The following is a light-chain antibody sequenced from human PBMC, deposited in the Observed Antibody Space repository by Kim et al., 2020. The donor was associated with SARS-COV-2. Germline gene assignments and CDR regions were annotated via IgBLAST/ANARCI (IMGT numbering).Light chain of an antibody. CDR3: QRYNNWTPSLT. J-gene: IGKJ4*01. CDR1: QSLSSH. CDR2: GAS. V-gene: IGKV3-15*01. Sequence: EIVMTQSPATLSVSPGERATLSCRASQSLSSHLAWYQQKPGQAPRLLIYGASTRATGIPARFSGSGSGTEFTLTISSLQSEDFAVYYCQRYNNWTPSLTFGGGTKVDIK.